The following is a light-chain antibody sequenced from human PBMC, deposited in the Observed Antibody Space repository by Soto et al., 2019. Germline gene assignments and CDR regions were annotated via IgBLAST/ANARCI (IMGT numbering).Light chain of an antibody. CDR2: GAS. J-gene: IGKJ1*01. CDR3: QQYGNSPRT. Sequence: EIVLTQSPGTQSLSPGQRATLSCRASQSITTSYLAWYQQKPGQAPRLLIYGASSRATGIPDRFSGSGSGTDLTLTISSLEPEDFAVYYCQQYGNSPRTFGQGTKV. V-gene: IGKV3-20*01. CDR1: QSITTSY.